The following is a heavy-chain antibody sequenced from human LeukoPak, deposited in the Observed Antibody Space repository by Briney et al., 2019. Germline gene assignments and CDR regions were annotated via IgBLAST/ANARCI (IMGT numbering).Heavy chain of an antibody. V-gene: IGHV3-64*01. Sequence: PGGSLRLSCAASRFTFSNYAMNWVRQAPGKGLEYVSGISSNGGSTNYANSVKGRFTISRNNSKNTLYLQMGSLRAEDMAVYYCARDGGTYCGGDCYGDWGQGTLVTVSS. CDR2: ISSNGGST. J-gene: IGHJ4*02. CDR1: RFTFSNYA. D-gene: IGHD2-21*02. CDR3: ARDGGTYCGGDCYGD.